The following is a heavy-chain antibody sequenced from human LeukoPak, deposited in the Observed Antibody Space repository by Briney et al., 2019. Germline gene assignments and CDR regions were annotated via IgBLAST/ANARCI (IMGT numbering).Heavy chain of an antibody. CDR2: IGTAGDT. V-gene: IGHV3-13*01. D-gene: IGHD4-17*01. CDR1: GFTFTSYD. CDR3: ARGYYGDLDY. Sequence: GGSLRLSCAASGFTFTSYDMHWVRQVTAKGLEWVSAIGTAGDTYYSGSVKGRFTISRDNAKNSLYLQMNSLRAEDTALYYCARGYYGDLDYWGQGTLVTVSS. J-gene: IGHJ4*02.